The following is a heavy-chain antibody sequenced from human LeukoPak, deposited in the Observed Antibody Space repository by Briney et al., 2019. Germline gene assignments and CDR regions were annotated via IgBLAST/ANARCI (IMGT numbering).Heavy chain of an antibody. D-gene: IGHD6-13*01. V-gene: IGHV4-4*07. J-gene: IGHJ6*03. CDR2: IYTSGST. Sequence: SETLSLTCTVSGGSISSYYWSWIRQPAGKGLEWIGRIYTSGSTNYNPSLKSRVTMSVDTSKNQFSLKLSSVTAADTAVYYCARDSSSWSYYYYYCMDVWGKGTTVTVSS. CDR1: GGSISSYY. CDR3: ARDSSSWSYYYYYCMDV.